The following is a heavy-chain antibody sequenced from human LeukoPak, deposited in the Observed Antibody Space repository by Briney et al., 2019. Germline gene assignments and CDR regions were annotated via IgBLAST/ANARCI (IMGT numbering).Heavy chain of an antibody. CDR3: ARHFPQSSGYRFHLTGGGFDP. CDR1: GRSISSSSYY. CDR2: IYYSGST. J-gene: IGHJ5*02. Sequence: SETLSLTYTVSGRSISSSSYYWGWIPQPPGKELEWIGSIYYSGSTYYNPSLKSRVTISVDTSKNQFSLKLSSVTAADTAVYYCARHFPQSSGYRFHLTGGGFDPWGQGTLVTVSS. D-gene: IGHD3-22*01. V-gene: IGHV4-39*01.